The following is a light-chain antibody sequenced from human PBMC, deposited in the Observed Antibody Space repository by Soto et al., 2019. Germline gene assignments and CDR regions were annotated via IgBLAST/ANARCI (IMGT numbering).Light chain of an antibody. CDR2: AAS. J-gene: IGKJ5*01. CDR3: QQSYSNSIT. CDR1: QSISSH. V-gene: IGKV1-39*01. Sequence: DIPMTQSPSSLSASIGDRVTITCRASQSISSHLYWFQQKPGQAPKLLIYAASSLQSGVPSRFSGSGSGTDFTLTISSLQPEDFATYYCQQSYSNSITFGQGTRLEMK.